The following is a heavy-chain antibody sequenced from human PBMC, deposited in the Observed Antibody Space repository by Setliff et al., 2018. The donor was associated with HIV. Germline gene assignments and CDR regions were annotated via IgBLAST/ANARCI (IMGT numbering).Heavy chain of an antibody. J-gene: IGHJ4*02. D-gene: IGHD3-22*01. CDR2: IIPTLGIE. Sequence: SVKVSCKASGGTFSNYVISWVRQAPGQGLEWMGGIIPTLGIEKNAQKFQGRVTITADKSTNTAYMELSSLRSEDTAVYYCATHYYDSSGYSPSLDYWGQGTLVTVSS. CDR1: GGTFSNYV. CDR3: ATHYYDSSGYSPSLDY. V-gene: IGHV1-69*10.